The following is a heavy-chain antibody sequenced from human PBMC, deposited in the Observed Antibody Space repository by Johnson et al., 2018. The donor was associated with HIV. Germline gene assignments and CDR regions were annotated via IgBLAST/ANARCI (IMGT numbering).Heavy chain of an antibody. D-gene: IGHD2/OR15-2a*01. CDR2: ISSSGRTI. V-gene: IGHV3-11*04. CDR3: VRDFHEAGSNAFDI. CDR1: GFTFNDYY. Sequence: QVQLVESGGGLVKPGGSLRLSCAASGFTSGFTFNDYYMGWIRQAPGKGLEWVSSISSSGRTIYYVDSLKGRFTISRDNAKNSLYLQINSLRAEDTAVYYCVRDFHEAGSNAFDIWGQGTMVTVSS. J-gene: IGHJ3*02.